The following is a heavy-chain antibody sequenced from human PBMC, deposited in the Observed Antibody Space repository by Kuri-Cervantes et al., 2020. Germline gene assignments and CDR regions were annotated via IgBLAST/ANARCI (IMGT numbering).Heavy chain of an antibody. Sequence: GESLKISCAASGFTFSGYAMSWVRQAPGKGLEWVSTIRGSGSGTYYAESVKGRFTVSRDNSKNTLQLQMNSLRAEDTAVYYCAKHPYCSSTSCYVDYWGREPWSPSPQ. CDR2: IRGSGSGT. D-gene: IGHD2-2*01. CDR1: GFTFSGYA. CDR3: AKHPYCSSTSCYVDY. J-gene: IGHJ4*02. V-gene: IGHV3-23*01.